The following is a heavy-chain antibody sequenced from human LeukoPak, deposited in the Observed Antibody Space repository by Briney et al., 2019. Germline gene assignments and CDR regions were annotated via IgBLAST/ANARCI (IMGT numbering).Heavy chain of an antibody. Sequence: PSETLSLTRTVSGGSISSSSYYWGWIRQPPGKGLEWVSSISSSSSYIYYADSVKGRLTISRDNAKNSLYLQMNSLRAEDTAVYYCARDPTPRYCSGGSCYTHYGMDVWGQGTTVTVSS. CDR1: GGSISSSS. CDR3: ARDPTPRYCSGGSCYTHYGMDV. V-gene: IGHV3-21*01. CDR2: ISSSSSYI. D-gene: IGHD2-15*01. J-gene: IGHJ6*02.